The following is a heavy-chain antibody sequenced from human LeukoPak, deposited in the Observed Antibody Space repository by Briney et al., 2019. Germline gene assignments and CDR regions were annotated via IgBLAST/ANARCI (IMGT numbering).Heavy chain of an antibody. CDR1: GFTFSSYS. Sequence: GGSLRLSCAASGFTFSSYSMSWVRQAAGKGLEWVSFISSTSSTIYYADSVKGRFTISRDNAKNSLYLQMNSLRAEDTAIYYCAKNGDRGAYCTGGTCYPYFYYYMDVWGKGTTVTI. CDR2: ISSTSSTI. V-gene: IGHV3-48*01. CDR3: AKNGDRGAYCTGGTCYPYFYYYMDV. D-gene: IGHD2-15*01. J-gene: IGHJ6*03.